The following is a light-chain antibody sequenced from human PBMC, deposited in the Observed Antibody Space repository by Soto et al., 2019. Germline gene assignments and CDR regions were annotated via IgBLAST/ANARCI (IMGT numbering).Light chain of an antibody. CDR3: TSFTSGSTPYV. Sequence: QSALTQPASVSGSPGQSITISCTGTSNDFGGFNYVSWYQQLPGKAPKLVIYDVTHRTSGVSDRFSGSRSGNTAPLTISGLQAEDEADYYCTSFTSGSTPYVLGTGTKVTVL. V-gene: IGLV2-14*03. CDR2: DVT. CDR1: SNDFGGFNY. J-gene: IGLJ1*01.